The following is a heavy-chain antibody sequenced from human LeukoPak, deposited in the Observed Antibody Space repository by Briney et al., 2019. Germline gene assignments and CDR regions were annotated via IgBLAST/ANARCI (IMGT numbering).Heavy chain of an antibody. V-gene: IGHV1-69*05. J-gene: IGHJ4*02. D-gene: IGHD5-12*01. Sequence: SVKVFCKASGGNFSSYAISWVRQAPGPGLGWMGGIIPIFGTANYAQKFQGRVPITTDESTSTAYMELSSLRSEDTAVYYCARAIVATITLGFGYWGQGTLVTVSS. CDR2: IIPIFGTA. CDR1: GGNFSSYA. CDR3: ARAIVATITLGFGY.